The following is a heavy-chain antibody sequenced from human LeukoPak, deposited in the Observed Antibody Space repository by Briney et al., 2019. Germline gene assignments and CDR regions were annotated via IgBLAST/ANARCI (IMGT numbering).Heavy chain of an antibody. Sequence: SGTLSLTCAVSGGSISSSNFWSWVRQPPGKGLEWIGEIYHSGSTNYNPSLKSRVTISVDKSKNQFSLKLSSVTAADTAVYYCARSSVVWGSYRIFDYWGQGTLVTVSS. CDR2: IYHSGST. CDR3: ARSSVVWGSYRIFDY. V-gene: IGHV4-4*02. D-gene: IGHD3-16*02. CDR1: GGSISSSNF. J-gene: IGHJ4*02.